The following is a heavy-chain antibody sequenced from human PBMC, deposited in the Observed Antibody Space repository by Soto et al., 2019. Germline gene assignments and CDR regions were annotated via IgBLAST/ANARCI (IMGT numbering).Heavy chain of an antibody. CDR1: GGTFSSYA. V-gene: IGHV1-69*13. CDR2: IIPIFGTA. D-gene: IGHD3-3*01. CDR3: ARSKYYDFWSGPNDYYYYGMDV. Sequence: SVKVSCKASGGTFSSYAISWVRQAPGQGLEWMGGIIPIFGTANYAQEFQGRVTITADETTSTAYMELSSLRSEDTAVYYCARSKYYDFWSGPNDYYYYGMDVWGQGTTVTVSS. J-gene: IGHJ6*02.